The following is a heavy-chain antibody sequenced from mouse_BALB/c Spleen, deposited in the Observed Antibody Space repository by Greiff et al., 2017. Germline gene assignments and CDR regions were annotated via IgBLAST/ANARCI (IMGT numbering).Heavy chain of an antibody. Sequence: QVHVKQSGAELAKPGASVKMSCKASGYTFTSYWMHWVKQRPGQGLEWIGYINPSTGYTEYNQKFKDKATLTADKSSSTAYMQLSSLTSEDSAVYYCAPIYDGYWGQGTTLTVSS. D-gene: IGHD2-3*01. V-gene: IGHV1-7*01. CDR2: INPSTGYT. CDR1: GYTFTSYW. CDR3: APIYDGY. J-gene: IGHJ2*01.